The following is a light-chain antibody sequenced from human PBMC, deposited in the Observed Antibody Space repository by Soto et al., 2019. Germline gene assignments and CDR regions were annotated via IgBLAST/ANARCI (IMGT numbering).Light chain of an antibody. CDR1: QDISNF. CDR3: QTYSLAPQT. Sequence: DIQMIQSPSSLSASVGDRVTITCRASQDISNFVAWYQQKPGKVPKLLISGASTLQSEVPTRFSGGGSGTDLTLTISSLPPDDVATYYCQTYSLAPQTFGHGHKVEI. CDR2: GAS. V-gene: IGKV1-27*01. J-gene: IGKJ1*01.